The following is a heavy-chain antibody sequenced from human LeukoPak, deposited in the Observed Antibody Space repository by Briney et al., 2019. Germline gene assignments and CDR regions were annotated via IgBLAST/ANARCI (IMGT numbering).Heavy chain of an antibody. D-gene: IGHD5-18*01. CDR1: GGSISSYN. CDR2: INTSGST. J-gene: IGHJ4*02. CDR3: ARDTYSYGSYFDC. V-gene: IGHV4-4*07. Sequence: PSETLSLTCTVSGGSISSYNWSWIRQPAGKGLEWIGRINTSGSTNYNPSLKSQVTMSVDTSKNHFSLKLTSVTAADTAVYYCARDTYSYGSYFDCWGQGTLVTVSS.